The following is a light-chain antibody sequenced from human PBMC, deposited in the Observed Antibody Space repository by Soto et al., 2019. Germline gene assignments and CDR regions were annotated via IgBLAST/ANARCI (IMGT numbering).Light chain of an antibody. CDR3: QQYGSLRWT. CDR1: QSVSSSY. Sequence: EIVLTQSPGTLSLSPGERATLSCRASQSVSSSYLAWYQQKPGQAPRLLIYGASSRATGIPDRFSGSGSGTDFTLNISRLEPEDFAVYYCQQYGSLRWTFGQGTKVEIK. J-gene: IGKJ1*01. CDR2: GAS. V-gene: IGKV3-20*01.